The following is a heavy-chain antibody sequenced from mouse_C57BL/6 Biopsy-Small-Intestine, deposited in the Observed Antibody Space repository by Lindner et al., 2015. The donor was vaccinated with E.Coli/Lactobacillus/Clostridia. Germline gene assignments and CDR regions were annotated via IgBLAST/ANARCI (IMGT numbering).Heavy chain of an antibody. CDR1: GYIFTDFY. J-gene: IGHJ4*01. Sequence: SVKVSCKGSGYIFTDFYVHWVRQAPGKGLEWMGLVEPEDGETKYGEKFQGRVTIGADRSTGTAYMELRSLTSEDTAVYYCAKPLSSGYSWWLDAWGQGTLVTVSS. CDR2: VEPEDGET. D-gene: IGHD1-3*01. V-gene: IGHV1-36*01. CDR3: AKPLSSGYSWWLDA.